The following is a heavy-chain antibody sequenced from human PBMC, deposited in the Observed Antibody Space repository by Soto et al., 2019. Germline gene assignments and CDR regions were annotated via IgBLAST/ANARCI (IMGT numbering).Heavy chain of an antibody. J-gene: IGHJ3*02. V-gene: IGHV3-48*02. CDR3: ARDWGPYYYDSADAFDI. Sequence: LRLSCAASGFTFSSYSMNWVRQAPGKGLEWVSYISSSSSTIYYADSVKGRFTISRDNAKNSLYLQMNSLRDEDTAVYYCARDWGPYYYDSADAFDIWGQGTMVTVSS. CDR1: GFTFSSYS. D-gene: IGHD3-22*01. CDR2: ISSSSSTI.